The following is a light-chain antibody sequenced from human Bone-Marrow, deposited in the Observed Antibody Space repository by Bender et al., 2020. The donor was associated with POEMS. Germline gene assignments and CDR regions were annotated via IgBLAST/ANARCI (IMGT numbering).Light chain of an antibody. CDR3: CSYAGSYTWV. J-gene: IGLJ3*02. V-gene: IGLV2-11*01. Sequence: QSALTQPRSVSGSPGQSVTISCTGTSSDVGGDNYVSWYQQHPGQAPKLMIYDFTTRPSGVPDRFSGSKSANAASLTISGLQAEDEADYFCCSYAGSYTWVFGGGTKLTVL. CDR2: DFT. CDR1: SSDVGGDNY.